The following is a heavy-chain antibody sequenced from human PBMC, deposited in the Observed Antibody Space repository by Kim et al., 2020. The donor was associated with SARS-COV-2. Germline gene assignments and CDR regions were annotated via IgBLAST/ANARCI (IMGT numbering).Heavy chain of an antibody. CDR1: GIAFSDYT. CDR2: ISGNGANT. Sequence: GGYLRLSCAASGIAFSDYTMGWVRQSPGKGLEWVSGISGNGANTYYADSVRGRFTISRDNLRNTLYVQMNSLRDEDTAVYYCANKRGGRFPIDHWGQGTLVTVSS. D-gene: IGHD6-19*01. J-gene: IGHJ4*02. V-gene: IGHV3-23*01. CDR3: ANKRGGRFPIDH.